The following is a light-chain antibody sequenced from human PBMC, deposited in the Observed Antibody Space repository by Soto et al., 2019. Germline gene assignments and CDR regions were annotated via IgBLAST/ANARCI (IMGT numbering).Light chain of an antibody. CDR1: LSVDSTF. CDR3: QQYMSSVT. CDR2: GAS. V-gene: IGKV3-20*01. Sequence: PGERATLSCRASLSVDSTFFAWYQKKPGQAPRLLIYGASKRATGVPDRFSGSGSGTDFTLTISRLEPEDFAVYYCQQYMSSVTFGQGTKVEI. J-gene: IGKJ1*01.